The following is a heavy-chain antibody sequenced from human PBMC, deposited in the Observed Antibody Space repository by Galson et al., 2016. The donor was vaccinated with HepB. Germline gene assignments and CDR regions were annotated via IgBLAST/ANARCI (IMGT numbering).Heavy chain of an antibody. D-gene: IGHD1-1*01. Sequence: SLRLSCAASGFTLSGYGMHWVRQAPGKGLEWVAVIWYDGSNKHYADSVKGRFTISRDNSKNTLYLHMISLRVEDAALYYCARETHLGTAPWYYGMDVWGQGTTVTVSS. CDR3: ARETHLGTAPWYYGMDV. CDR1: GFTLSGYG. V-gene: IGHV3-33*01. J-gene: IGHJ6*02. CDR2: IWYDGSNK.